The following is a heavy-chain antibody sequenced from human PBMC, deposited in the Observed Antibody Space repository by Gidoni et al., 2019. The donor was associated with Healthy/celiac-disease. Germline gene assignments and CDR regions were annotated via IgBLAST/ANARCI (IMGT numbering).Heavy chain of an antibody. D-gene: IGHD5-12*01. CDR3: ARGEGYIGYEGGAYYFDY. CDR1: GGTFSSYA. J-gene: IGHJ4*02. Sequence: QVQLVQSGAEVKKPGSWVTVSCKASGGTFSSYAISWVRQAPGQGLDWMGGIIPIFGIANYAQKFQGRVTITADKSTSTAYMELSSLRSEDTAVYYCARGEGYIGYEGGAYYFDYWGQGTLVTVSS. V-gene: IGHV1-69*17. CDR2: IIPIFGIA.